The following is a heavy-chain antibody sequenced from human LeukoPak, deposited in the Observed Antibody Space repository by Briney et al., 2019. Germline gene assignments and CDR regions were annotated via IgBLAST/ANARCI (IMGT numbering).Heavy chain of an antibody. CDR1: GFTFSSYA. V-gene: IGHV3-23*01. CDR3: AKGGYGSGSYYKPKSPFDY. D-gene: IGHD3-10*01. CDR2: ISGSGGST. Sequence: PGGSLRLSCAASGFTFSSYAMSWVRQAPGKGLEWVSAISGSGGSTYYADSVKGRFTISGDNSKNTLYLQMNSLRAEDTAVYYCAKGGYGSGSYYKPKSPFDYWGQGTLVTVSS. J-gene: IGHJ4*02.